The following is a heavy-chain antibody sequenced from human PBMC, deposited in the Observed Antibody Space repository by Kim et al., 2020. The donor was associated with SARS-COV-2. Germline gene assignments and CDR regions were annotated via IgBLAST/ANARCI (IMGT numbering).Heavy chain of an antibody. D-gene: IGHD2-21*01. Sequence: YNPTLKSRVTISVDTAKNPFSLKLCSVTAADTAVYYWAREPSISYYPFDYWGQGTLVTVSS. CDR3: AREPSISYYPFDY. V-gene: IGHV4-34*01. J-gene: IGHJ4*02.